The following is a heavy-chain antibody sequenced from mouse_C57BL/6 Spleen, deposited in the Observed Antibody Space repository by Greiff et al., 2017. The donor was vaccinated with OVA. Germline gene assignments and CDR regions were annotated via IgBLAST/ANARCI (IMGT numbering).Heavy chain of an antibody. D-gene: IGHD3-2*02. CDR3: ARGTAQASWFAY. Sequence: QVQLKESGAELVRPGASVKLSCKASGYTFTDYYINWVKQRPGQGLEWIARIYPGSGNTYYNEKFKGKATLTAEKSSSTAYMQLSSLTSEDSAVYFCARGTAQASWFAYWGQGTLVTVSA. CDR2: IYPGSGNT. J-gene: IGHJ3*01. V-gene: IGHV1-76*01. CDR1: GYTFTDYY.